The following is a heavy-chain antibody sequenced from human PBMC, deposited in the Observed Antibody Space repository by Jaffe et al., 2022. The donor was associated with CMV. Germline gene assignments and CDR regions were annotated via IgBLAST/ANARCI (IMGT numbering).Heavy chain of an antibody. CDR2: INPNSGGT. D-gene: IGHD3-22*01. CDR3: ARADPYYYDSSGYYLTNFDY. CDR1: GYTFTGYY. J-gene: IGHJ4*02. Sequence: QVQLVQSGAEVKKPGASVKVSCKASGYTFTGYYMHWVRQAPGQGLEWMGWINPNSGGTNYAQKFQGRVTMTRDTSISTAYMELSRLRSDDTAVYYCARADPYYYDSSGYYLTNFDYWGQGTLVTVSS. V-gene: IGHV1-2*02.